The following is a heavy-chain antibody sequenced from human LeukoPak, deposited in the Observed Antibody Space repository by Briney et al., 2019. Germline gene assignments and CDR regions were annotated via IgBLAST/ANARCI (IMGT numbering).Heavy chain of an antibody. V-gene: IGHV4-4*02. CDR3: ARDRRGVGSGWYGWENWFDP. Sequence: KPSGTLSLTCAVSGGSISSSNWWSWVRQPPGKGLEWIGEIYHSGSTNYNPSLKSRVTISVDKSKNQFSLKLSSVTAADTAVYYCARDRRGVGSGWYGWENWFDPWGQGTLVTVSS. CDR2: IYHSGST. CDR1: GGSISSSNW. J-gene: IGHJ5*02. D-gene: IGHD6-19*01.